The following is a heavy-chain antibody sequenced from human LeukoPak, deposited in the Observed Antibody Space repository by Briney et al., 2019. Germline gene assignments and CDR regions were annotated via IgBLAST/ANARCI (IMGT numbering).Heavy chain of an antibody. J-gene: IGHJ5*02. CDR1: GGTFSSYA. V-gene: IGHV1-69*05. CDR3: ARDIGMLWFGELFHNWFDP. Sequence: SVKVSCKASGGTFSSYAISWVRQAPGQGLEWMGRIIPIFGTANYAQKFQGRVTITTDESTSTAYMELSSLRSEDTAVYYCARDIGMLWFGELFHNWFDPWGRGTLVTVSS. CDR2: IIPIFGTA. D-gene: IGHD3-10*01.